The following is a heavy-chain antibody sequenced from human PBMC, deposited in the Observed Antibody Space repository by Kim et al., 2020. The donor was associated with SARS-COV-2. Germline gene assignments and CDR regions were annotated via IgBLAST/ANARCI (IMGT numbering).Heavy chain of an antibody. CDR2: IYYSGST. V-gene: IGHV4-59*01. CDR3: ARMYSGSYCVGFSCWYDP. Sequence: SETLSLTCSVSGASISTYYWGWIRQPPGKGLEWIGYIYYSGSTNYNPSLKSRVTVSVDTSKNQFSLKLSSVTAADTAVYYCARMYSGSYCVGFSCWYDPWGQGTLVTVSS. D-gene: IGHD1-26*01. J-gene: IGHJ5*02. CDR1: GASISTYY.